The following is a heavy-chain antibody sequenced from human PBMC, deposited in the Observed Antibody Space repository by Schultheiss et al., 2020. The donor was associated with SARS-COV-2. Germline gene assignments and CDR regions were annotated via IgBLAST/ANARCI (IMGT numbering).Heavy chain of an antibody. CDR1: GFTFSSYW. J-gene: IGHJ4*02. Sequence: GGSLRLSCAASGFTFSSYWMNWVRQAPGKGPEWVAVISYDGSNKYYADSVKGRFTISRDNSKNTLYLQMNSLRAEDTAVYYCARDRQWIAAAGPDYWGQGTLVTVSS. CDR2: ISYDGSNK. V-gene: IGHV3-30-3*01. CDR3: ARDRQWIAAAGPDY. D-gene: IGHD6-13*01.